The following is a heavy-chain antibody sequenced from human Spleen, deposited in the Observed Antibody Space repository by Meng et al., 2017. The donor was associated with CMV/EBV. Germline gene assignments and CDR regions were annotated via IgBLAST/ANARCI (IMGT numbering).Heavy chain of an antibody. D-gene: IGHD4/OR15-4a*01. CDR1: GYTFTGSY. Sequence: SVEGPSKASGYTFTGSYIPGVRQAPGQGLEWMGWINPNSGGTNYAQKFQGRVTVTRDTSIRTAYMELSRLTSDDSAVYYCARSANLDSWGQGTLVTVSS. V-gene: IGHV1-2*02. CDR3: ARSANLDS. CDR2: INPNSGGT. J-gene: IGHJ4*02.